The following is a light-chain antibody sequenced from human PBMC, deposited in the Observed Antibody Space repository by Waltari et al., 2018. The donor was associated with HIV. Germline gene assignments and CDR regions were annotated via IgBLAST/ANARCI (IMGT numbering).Light chain of an antibody. J-gene: IGLJ2*01. V-gene: IGLV2-14*03. CDR2: DVT. Sequence: QSALTQPASVYGSPGQSITFTCTGTSRAVGGYHYVPRYQQHPGKAPKLMISDVTSRPSGVSNRFSGSKSGNTASLTISGLQAEDEADYYCISYTSSSTLVFGGGTKVTVL. CDR3: ISYTSSSTLV. CDR1: SRAVGGYHY.